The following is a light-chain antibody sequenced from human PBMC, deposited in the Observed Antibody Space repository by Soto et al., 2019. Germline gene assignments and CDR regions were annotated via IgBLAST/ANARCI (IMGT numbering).Light chain of an antibody. J-gene: IGKJ1*01. V-gene: IGKV3-15*01. CDR1: QSVNSN. Sequence: EILMTQSPATLSVSPGESATLSCWASQSVNSNLAWYQQKPGQAPRLLISGASTRATGIPARFSGSGSGAEFTLTISSLQSEDFAIYYCQQYNNWPRTFGQGTKVEIK. CDR3: QQYNNWPRT. CDR2: GAS.